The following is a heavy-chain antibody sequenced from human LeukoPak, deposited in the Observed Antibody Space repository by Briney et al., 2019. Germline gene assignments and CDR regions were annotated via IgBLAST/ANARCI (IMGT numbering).Heavy chain of an antibody. V-gene: IGHV1-69*01. D-gene: IGHD3-3*01. CDR2: IIPIFGTA. CDR1: GGTFSSYA. CDR3: ARERRSDFGVVIPGWYFDL. Sequence: SVKVSCKASGGTFSSYAISWVRQAPGQGLEWMGGIIPIFGTANYAQKFQGRVTITADESTSTAYMELSSLRSEDTAVYYCARERRSDFGVVIPGWYFDLWGRGTLVTVSS. J-gene: IGHJ2*01.